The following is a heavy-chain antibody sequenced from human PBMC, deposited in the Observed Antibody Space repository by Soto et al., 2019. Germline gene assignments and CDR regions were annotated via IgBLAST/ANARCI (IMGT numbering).Heavy chain of an antibody. CDR1: GYTLTSYG. V-gene: IGHV1-18*01. D-gene: IGHD3-22*01. CDR2: ISAYNGNT. J-gene: IGHJ3*02. Sequence: QVHLVQSGAEVKKPGASVKVSCKASGYTLTSYGISWVRQAPGQGLQWMGWISAYNGNTNYADKFQGRVTMTTDTSTSTAHMEVRSLRSDVTAVYSCARAGAFYETSGYPWSTFEIWGQGTMVTVSS. CDR3: ARAGAFYETSGYPWSTFEI.